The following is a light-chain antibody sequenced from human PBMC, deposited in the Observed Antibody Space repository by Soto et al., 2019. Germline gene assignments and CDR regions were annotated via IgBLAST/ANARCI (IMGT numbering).Light chain of an antibody. CDR1: QSVSSSY. CDR3: QQYGSSPPNT. CDR2: GAS. V-gene: IGKV3-20*01. J-gene: IGKJ5*01. Sequence: EIVLTQSPGTLSLSPGERVTLSCRASQSVSSSYLAWYQQKPGQAPRLLIYGASSRATGIPDRFIGSRPGTDYPLTISRLEPEDFEVYYCQQYGSSPPNTVGQGTRLEIK.